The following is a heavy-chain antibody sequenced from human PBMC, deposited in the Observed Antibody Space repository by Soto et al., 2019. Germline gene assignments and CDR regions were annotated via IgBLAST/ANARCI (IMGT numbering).Heavy chain of an antibody. V-gene: IGHV3-73*01. Sequence: GSLRLSCAASGFTFSGSAMHWVRQASGKGLEWVGRIRSKANSYATAYAASVKGRFTISRDDSKNTAYLQMNSLKTEDTAVYYCTRPPTSGAMDVPGQATTLTVSS. CDR3: TRPPTSGAMDV. D-gene: IGHD7-27*01. J-gene: IGHJ6*02. CDR2: IRSKANSYAT. CDR1: GFTFSGSA.